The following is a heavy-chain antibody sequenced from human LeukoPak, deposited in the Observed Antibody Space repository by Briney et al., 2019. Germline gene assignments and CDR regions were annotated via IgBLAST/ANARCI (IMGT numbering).Heavy chain of an antibody. J-gene: IGHJ5*02. CDR3: ARERAGFDP. D-gene: IGHD1-26*01. V-gene: IGHV6-1*01. CDR2: TYYRSKWYN. Sequence: SQTLSLTCAISGDSVSSNSAAWNWFRPSPSRRLEWLGRTYYRSKWYNDYAVSVKSRITINPDTSNNQFSLQLNSVTPEDTAVYYCARERAGFDPWGQGTLVTVSS. CDR1: GDSVSSNSAA.